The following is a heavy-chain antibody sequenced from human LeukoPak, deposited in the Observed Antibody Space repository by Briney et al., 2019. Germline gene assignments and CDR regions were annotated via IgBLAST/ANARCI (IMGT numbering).Heavy chain of an antibody. CDR2: INHSGST. Sequence: SETLSLTCAVYGGSFSGYYWSWIRQPPGKGLEWIGEINHSGSTNYNPSLKSRVTISVDTSKNQFSLKLSSVTAADTAVYYCARGSTAARTYYYGSGSYYHFDYWGQGTLVTVSS. D-gene: IGHD3-10*01. CDR1: GGSFSGYY. J-gene: IGHJ4*02. CDR3: ARGSTAARTYYYGSGSYYHFDY. V-gene: IGHV4-34*01.